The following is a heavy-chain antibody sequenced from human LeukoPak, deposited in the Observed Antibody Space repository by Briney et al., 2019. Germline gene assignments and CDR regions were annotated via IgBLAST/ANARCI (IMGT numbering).Heavy chain of an antibody. Sequence: GGSLRLSCAASGFTFSSYSMNWVRQAPGKGLEWVSHISSSTTTIYYADSVKGRFTISRDNAKNSLYLQMNSLRAEDTAVYYCAKDRVTAAGYYFDYWGQGTLVTVSS. J-gene: IGHJ4*02. D-gene: IGHD6-13*01. V-gene: IGHV3-48*01. CDR1: GFTFSSYS. CDR3: AKDRVTAAGYYFDY. CDR2: ISSSTTTI.